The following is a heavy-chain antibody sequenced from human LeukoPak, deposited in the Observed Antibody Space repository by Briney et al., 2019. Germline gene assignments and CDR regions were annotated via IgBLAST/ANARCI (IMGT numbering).Heavy chain of an antibody. Sequence: SVKVSCKASGYTFSSYGISWVRQAPGQGLEWMGWISAYNGKTNYAQKLQGRVTMTTDTSTSTAYMELRSLRSDDTAVYYCAREHCSSTSCYVDYYYGMDVWGQGTTVTVSS. CDR3: AREHCSSTSCYVDYYYGMDV. CDR1: GYTFSSYG. J-gene: IGHJ6*02. D-gene: IGHD2-2*01. V-gene: IGHV1-18*01. CDR2: ISAYNGKT.